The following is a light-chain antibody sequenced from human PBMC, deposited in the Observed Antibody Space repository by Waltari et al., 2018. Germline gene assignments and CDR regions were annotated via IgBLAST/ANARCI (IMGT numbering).Light chain of an antibody. CDR3: QHYVRLPVT. V-gene: IGKV3-20*01. J-gene: IGKJ1*01. CDR1: QGVGRS. Sequence: SCRANQGVGRSLSWYHQDPGQAPRLLIYGSSIRATGIPDRFRGGGSGTDFSLTISRLEPEDFAAYHCQHYVRLPVTFGQGTKVEIK. CDR2: GSS.